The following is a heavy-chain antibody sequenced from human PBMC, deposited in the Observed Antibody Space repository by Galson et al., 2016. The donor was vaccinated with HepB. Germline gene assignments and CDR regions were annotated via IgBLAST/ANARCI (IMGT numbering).Heavy chain of an antibody. CDR3: VRRSGWFNWFDP. CDR2: VFKTGST. J-gene: IGHJ5*02. Sequence: ETLSLTCTVSGGSINTGNYYWGWIRQPPGKDLEWIGTVFKTGSTYHNPSLKSRLTISVDTSKNQFSLNLTSVTAADTAIYYCVRRSGWFNWFDPWGQGTLVSVSS. V-gene: IGHV4-39*01. D-gene: IGHD6-19*01. CDR1: GGSINTGNYY.